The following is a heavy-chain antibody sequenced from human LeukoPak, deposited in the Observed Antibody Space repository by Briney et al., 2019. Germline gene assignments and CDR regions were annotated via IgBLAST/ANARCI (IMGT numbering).Heavy chain of an antibody. Sequence: SVKVSCKASGGTFSSYAISWVRQAPGQGLEWMGGIVPIVGTANYAQKFQGRVTITTDESTSTAYMELSSLRSEDTAVYYCASLPDEDYYYYYMDVWGKGTTVTVSS. V-gene: IGHV1-69*05. CDR2: IVPIVGTA. CDR1: GGTFSSYA. J-gene: IGHJ6*03. CDR3: ASLPDEDYYYYYMDV.